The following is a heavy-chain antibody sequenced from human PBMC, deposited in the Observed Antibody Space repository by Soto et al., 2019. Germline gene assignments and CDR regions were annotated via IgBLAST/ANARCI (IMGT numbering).Heavy chain of an antibody. CDR1: GYTFTNYA. Sequence: QVQLVQSGAEVKKPGASVKVSCKASGYTFTNYAMHWVRQAPGQRLEWMGWINAGNGNTKYSQKSRGRVTITRDTSASTAYMELSSLRSEDTAVYYRARGGSLYWYFDLWGRGTLVTVSS. V-gene: IGHV1-3*01. CDR3: ARGGSLYWYFDL. D-gene: IGHD1-26*01. J-gene: IGHJ2*01. CDR2: INAGNGNT.